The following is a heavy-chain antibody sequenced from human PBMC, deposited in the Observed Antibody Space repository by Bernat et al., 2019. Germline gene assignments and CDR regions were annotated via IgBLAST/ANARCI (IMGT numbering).Heavy chain of an antibody. V-gene: IGHV4-39*01. CDR2: IYYSGST. CDR3: ARQAYYDFWSGYYGDYYYGMDV. CDR1: GGSISSSSYY. D-gene: IGHD3-3*01. Sequence: QLQLQESGPGLVKPSETLSLTCTVSGGSISSSSYYWGWIRQPPGKGLEWIGGIYYSGSTYYNPSLKSRVTISVDTSKNQCYLKLSSVTAADTAVYYCARQAYYDFWSGYYGDYYYGMDVWGQGTTVTVSS. J-gene: IGHJ6*02.